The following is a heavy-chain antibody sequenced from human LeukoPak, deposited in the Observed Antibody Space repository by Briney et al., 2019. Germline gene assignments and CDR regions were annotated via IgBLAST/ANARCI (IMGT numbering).Heavy chain of an antibody. CDR2: ISYSGNT. CDR1: GGSISNYY. J-gene: IGHJ4*02. D-gene: IGHD3-16*02. Sequence: SETLSLTCTVSGGSISNYYWSWIRQPPGKGLEWIGYISYSGNTNYNPSLKSRVTISVDTSKNQFSLKLSSVTAADTAVYYCARGSASYDYVWGSYRPPYFDYWGQGTLVTVSS. CDR3: ARGSASYDYVWGSYRPPYFDY. V-gene: IGHV4-59*01.